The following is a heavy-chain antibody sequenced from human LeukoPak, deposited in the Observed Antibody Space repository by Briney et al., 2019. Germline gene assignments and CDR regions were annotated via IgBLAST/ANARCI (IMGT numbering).Heavy chain of an antibody. D-gene: IGHD3-10*01. CDR1: GYSISSGYY. Sequence: SETLSLTCNVSGYSISSGYYWGWIRQPPGKGLEWIGYIYYSGSTNYNPSLKSRVTISVDTSKNQFSLKLSSVTAADTAVYYCARRGSGSLSTYYYMDVWGKGTTVTISS. CDR3: ARRGSGSLSTYYYMDV. J-gene: IGHJ6*03. V-gene: IGHV4-61*01. CDR2: IYYSGST.